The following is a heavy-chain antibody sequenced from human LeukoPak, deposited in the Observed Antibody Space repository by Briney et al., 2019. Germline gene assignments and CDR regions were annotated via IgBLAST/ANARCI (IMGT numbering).Heavy chain of an antibody. CDR3: AKDKTYYYDSSGPDGAFDI. CDR2: ISWNSGSI. V-gene: IGHV3-9*01. J-gene: IGHJ3*02. D-gene: IGHD3-22*01. Sequence: GGSLRLSCAASGFTFDDYAMHWVRQAPGKGLEWVSGISWNSGSIGYADSVKGRFTISRDNAKNSLYLQMNSLRAEDTALYYCAKDKTYYYDSSGPDGAFDIWGQGTMVTVSS. CDR1: GFTFDDYA.